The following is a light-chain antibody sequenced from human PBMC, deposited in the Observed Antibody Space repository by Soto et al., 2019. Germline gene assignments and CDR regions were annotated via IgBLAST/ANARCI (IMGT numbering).Light chain of an antibody. J-gene: IGKJ1*01. Sequence: DIQLTQSPSFLSASVGDRVTITCRASQGISSYLAWYQQQPGKAPKLLIYDASTLQSGVPSRFSGSGSGTEFTLTISSLQPEDFATYYCQQLNSYPLTFGQGTKVEI. CDR2: DAS. CDR1: QGISSY. V-gene: IGKV1-9*01. CDR3: QQLNSYPLT.